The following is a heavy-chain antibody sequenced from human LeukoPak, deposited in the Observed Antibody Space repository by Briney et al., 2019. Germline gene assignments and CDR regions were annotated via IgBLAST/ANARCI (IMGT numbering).Heavy chain of an antibody. CDR2: IIPIFGTA. CDR1: GGTFSSYA. CDR3: GRQRYDYVWGSYRSRGVYYFDY. J-gene: IGHJ4*02. D-gene: IGHD3-16*02. Sequence: ASVKVSCKASGGTFSSYAISWVRQAPGQGLEWMGGIIPIFGTANYAQKFQGRVTITADESTSTAYMELSSLRSEDTAVYYCGRQRYDYVWGSYRSRGVYYFDYWGQGTLVTVSS. V-gene: IGHV1-69*13.